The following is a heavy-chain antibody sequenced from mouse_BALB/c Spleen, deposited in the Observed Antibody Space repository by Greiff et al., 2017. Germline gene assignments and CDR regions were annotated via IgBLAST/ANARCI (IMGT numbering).Heavy chain of an antibody. CDR1: GFSLTSYG. CDR2: IWAGGST. J-gene: IGHJ3*01. Sequence: QVQLQQSGPGLVAPSQSLSITCTVSGFSLTSYGVHWVRQPPGKGLEWLGVIWAGGSTNYNSALMSRLSISKDNSKSQVFLKMNSLQTDDTAMYYCARAGGDYGSSYGFAYWGQGTLVTVSA. V-gene: IGHV2-9*02. D-gene: IGHD1-1*01. CDR3: ARAGGDYGSSYGFAY.